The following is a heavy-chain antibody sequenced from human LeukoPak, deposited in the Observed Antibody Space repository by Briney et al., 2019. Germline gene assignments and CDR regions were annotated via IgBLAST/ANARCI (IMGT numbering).Heavy chain of an antibody. CDR3: ARDRYGNPADY. CDR2: IHDSGSV. V-gene: IGHV4-61*03. CDR1: GGSISSSSYY. J-gene: IGHJ4*02. Sequence: SETLSLTCTVSGGSISSSSYYWSWIRQPPGKGLEWIGYIHDSGSVNYNPSLKSRVTMSIDTSKKHFSLKLSSVTAADTAVYYCARDRYGNPADYWGQGILVTVSS. D-gene: IGHD5-18*01.